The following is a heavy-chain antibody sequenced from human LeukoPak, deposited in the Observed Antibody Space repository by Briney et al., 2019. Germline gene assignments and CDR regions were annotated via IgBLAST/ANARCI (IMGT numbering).Heavy chain of an antibody. V-gene: IGHV3-21*01. CDR1: GFTFRSYS. Sequence: GVSLRLSCAASGFTFRSYSVNCVRQAPGKVLEWVSSISSSSSYIYYADSVKGRFPISRDNAKNSLYLQMNSLRAEDTAVYYCARVARAPPLSDYMDVWGKGTTVTVSS. D-gene: IGHD6-6*01. J-gene: IGHJ6*03. CDR2: ISSSSSYI. CDR3: ARVARAPPLSDYMDV.